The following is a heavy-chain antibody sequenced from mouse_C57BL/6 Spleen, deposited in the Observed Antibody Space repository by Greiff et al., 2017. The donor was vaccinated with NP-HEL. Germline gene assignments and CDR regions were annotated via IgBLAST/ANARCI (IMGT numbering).Heavy chain of an antibody. CDR3: AREEGYGNYFFDY. Sequence: EVQLVESGPGLVKPSQSLSLTCSVTGYSITSGYYWNWIRQFPGNKLEWMGYISYDGSNNYNPSLKNRISITRDTSKNQFFLKLNSVTTEDTATYYCAREEGYGNYFFDYWGQGTTLTVSS. V-gene: IGHV3-6*01. J-gene: IGHJ2*01. D-gene: IGHD2-10*02. CDR2: ISYDGSN. CDR1: GYSITSGYY.